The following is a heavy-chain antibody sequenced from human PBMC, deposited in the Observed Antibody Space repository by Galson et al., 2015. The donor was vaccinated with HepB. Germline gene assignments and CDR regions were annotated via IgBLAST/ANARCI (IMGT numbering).Heavy chain of an antibody. J-gene: IGHJ4*02. CDR2: ISSSSSYI. Sequence: SLRLSCAASGFTFSSYSMNWVRQAPGKGLEWVSSISSSSSYIYYADLVKGRFTISRDNAKNSLYLQMNSLRAEDTAVYYCARGPYYDILTGIPPVDYWRQGTLVTVSS. CDR3: ARGPYYDILTGIPPVDY. D-gene: IGHD3-9*01. CDR1: GFTFSSYS. V-gene: IGHV3-21*01.